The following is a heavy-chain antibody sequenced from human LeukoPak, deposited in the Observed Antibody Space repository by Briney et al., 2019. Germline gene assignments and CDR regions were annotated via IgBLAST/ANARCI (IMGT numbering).Heavy chain of an antibody. V-gene: IGHV3-15*01. CDR3: TTGCITMIVEAEDAFDI. Sequence: GGSLRLSCAASGFTFSSYAMSWVRQAPGKGLEWVGRIKSKTDGGTTDYAAPVKGRFTISRDDSKNTLYLQMNSLKTEDTAVYYCTTGCITMIVEAEDAFDIWGQGTMVTVSS. D-gene: IGHD3-22*01. CDR1: GFTFSSYA. CDR2: IKSKTDGGTT. J-gene: IGHJ3*02.